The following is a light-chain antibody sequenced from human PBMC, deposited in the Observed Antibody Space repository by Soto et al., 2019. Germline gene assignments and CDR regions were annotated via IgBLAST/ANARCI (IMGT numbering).Light chain of an antibody. CDR2: GTS. CDR1: QSVSNN. Sequence: EIVMTQSPATLSLSPGDRATLSCRASQSVSNNLAWYQQKPGQAPMLLIYGTSTRATGIPARFSGSGSGTEFTLTISSLQSDDFEVYYCQQYNDWPRTFGQGTEVEIK. J-gene: IGKJ1*01. CDR3: QQYNDWPRT. V-gene: IGKV3-15*01.